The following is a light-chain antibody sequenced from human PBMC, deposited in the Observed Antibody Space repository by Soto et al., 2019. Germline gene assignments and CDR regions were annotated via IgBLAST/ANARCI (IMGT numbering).Light chain of an antibody. J-gene: IGKJ5*01. V-gene: IGKV3-11*01. CDR3: QQRANWPRTT. CDR1: QSVDTY. CDR2: DTC. Sequence: EVGLTKSPDTLSLSPGETATLSCMASQSVDTYAACHQQKLGQAPRLLIYDTCTRAPGVGARFTGSGSATDFTLTIRSLEPEDFAIYYCQQRANWPRTTFGHGTRLE.